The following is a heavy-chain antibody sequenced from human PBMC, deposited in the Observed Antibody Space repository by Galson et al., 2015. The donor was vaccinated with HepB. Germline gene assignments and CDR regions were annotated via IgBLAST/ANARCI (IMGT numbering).Heavy chain of an antibody. CDR2: IIPILGIA. J-gene: IGHJ4*02. Sequence: SVKVSCKASGGTFSSYAISWVRQAPGQGLEWTGRIIPILGIANYAQKFQGRVTITADKSTSTAYMELSSLRSEDTAVYYCARDLSGQWPPDYWGQGTLVTVSS. CDR3: ARDLSGQWPPDY. CDR1: GGTFSSYA. D-gene: IGHD6-19*01. V-gene: IGHV1-69*04.